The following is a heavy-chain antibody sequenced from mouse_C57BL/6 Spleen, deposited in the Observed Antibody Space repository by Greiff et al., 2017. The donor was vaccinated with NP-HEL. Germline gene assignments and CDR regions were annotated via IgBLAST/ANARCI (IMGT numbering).Heavy chain of an antibody. D-gene: IGHD1-1*02. CDR1: GYTFTDYY. CDR3: ARSVGGGFAY. CDR2: INPNNGGT. J-gene: IGHJ3*01. Sequence: EVQLQQSGPELVKPGASVKISCKASGYTFTDYYMNWVKQSHGKSLEWIGDINPNNGGTSYNQKFKGKATLTVDKSSSTAYMELRSLTSEDSAVYYCARSVGGGFAYWGQGTLVTVSA. V-gene: IGHV1-26*01.